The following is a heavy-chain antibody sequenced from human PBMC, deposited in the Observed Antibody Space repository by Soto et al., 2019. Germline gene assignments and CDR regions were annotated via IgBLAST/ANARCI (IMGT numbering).Heavy chain of an antibody. CDR2: INSDGSST. D-gene: IGHD2-2*01. Sequence: EVQLVESGGGLVQPGGSLRLSCAASGFTFSSYWMHWVRQAPGKGPVWVSRINSDGSSTTYADSVKGRFTISRDNAKTTLYLQMNSLRAEDTAVYYCARVETCSSTSCYSVFDYWGQGTLVTVSS. CDR1: GFTFSSYW. V-gene: IGHV3-74*03. J-gene: IGHJ4*02. CDR3: ARVETCSSTSCYSVFDY.